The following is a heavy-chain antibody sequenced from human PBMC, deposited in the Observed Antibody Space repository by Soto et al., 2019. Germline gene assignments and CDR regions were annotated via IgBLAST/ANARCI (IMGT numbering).Heavy chain of an antibody. J-gene: IGHJ6*02. D-gene: IGHD2-8*01. V-gene: IGHV4-39*02. CDR2: IYYSGST. CDR3: ARDSPYCTNGVCYTSYYGMDV. Sequence: LSLTCTVSGGSISSSSYYWGWIRQPPGKGLEWIGSIYYSGSTYYNPSPKSRVTISVDTSKNQFSLKLSSVTAADTAVYYCARDSPYCTNGVCYTSYYGMDVWGQGTTVTVSS. CDR1: GGSISSSSYY.